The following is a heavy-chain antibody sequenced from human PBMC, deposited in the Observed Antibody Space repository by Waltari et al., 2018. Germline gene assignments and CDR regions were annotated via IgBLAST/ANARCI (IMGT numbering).Heavy chain of an antibody. CDR2: IYYSGST. J-gene: IGHJ5*02. V-gene: IGHV4-59*01. Sequence: QVQLQESGPGLVKPSETLSLTCTVSGGSISSYYWSWIRQPPGKGLEWIGYIYYSGSTNYNPSLKSRVTISVDTSKNQFSLKLSSVTAADTAVYYCARSSPEKNWFDPWGQGTLVTVSS. CDR1: GGSISSYY. CDR3: ARSSPEKNWFDP.